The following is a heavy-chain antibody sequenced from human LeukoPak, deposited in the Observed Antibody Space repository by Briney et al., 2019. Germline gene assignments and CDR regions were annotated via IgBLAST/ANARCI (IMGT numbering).Heavy chain of an antibody. CDR2: INTYNTNT. CDR3: ARVSAPFGVLSLTWFDP. V-gene: IGHV1-18*01. CDR1: GYTFTNYG. J-gene: IGHJ5*02. D-gene: IGHD3-3*01. Sequence: ASVKVSCKASGYTFTNYGISWVRQAPGQGLEWMGWINTYNTNTNYAQKLRGRVTMTTDTSTSTAYMELSSLTSDDTAVYYCARVSAPFGVLSLTWFDPWGQGTLVTVSS.